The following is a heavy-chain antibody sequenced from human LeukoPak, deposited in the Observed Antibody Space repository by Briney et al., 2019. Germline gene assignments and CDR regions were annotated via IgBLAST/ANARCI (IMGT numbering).Heavy chain of an antibody. CDR2: ISAGGGTT. D-gene: IGHD6-19*01. V-gene: IGHV3-23*01. Sequence: GGSLRLSCAASGFTFNNYAMSWVRQAPGKGLEWVSAISAGGGTTYYADSVKGRFTISRGNSKNTLYVQMNSQRAEDTAVYYCAKDGSHWLVRLDYWGQGGLVTVSS. CDR1: GFTFNNYA. J-gene: IGHJ4*02. CDR3: AKDGSHWLVRLDY.